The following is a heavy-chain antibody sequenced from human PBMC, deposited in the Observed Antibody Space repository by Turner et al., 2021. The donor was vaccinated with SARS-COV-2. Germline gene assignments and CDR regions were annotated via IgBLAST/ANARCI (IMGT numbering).Heavy chain of an antibody. CDR2: ISGSGGST. J-gene: IGHJ1*01. V-gene: IGHV3-23*01. Sequence: EAQVLECGGGVVQPGGSLRLSCAASGFPFSSYAMSWVRQAPGKGLEWVSVISGSGGSTYYADSVKGRFTISRDNSKNTLYLQMNSLRAEDTAVYYCAKDLDYVWGSYRSTEYFQHWGQGTLVTVSS. D-gene: IGHD3-16*02. CDR1: GFPFSSYA. CDR3: AKDLDYVWGSYRSTEYFQH.